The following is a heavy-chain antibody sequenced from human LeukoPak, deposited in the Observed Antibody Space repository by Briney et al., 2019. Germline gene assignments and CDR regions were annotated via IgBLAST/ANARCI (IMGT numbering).Heavy chain of an antibody. CDR3: AKGSREWELLDAFDI. Sequence: PGGSLRLSCAASGFTFNNYGMSWVRQAPGKGLEWVSGISGSGVRTDYADSVKGRFTISRDNAKNTLYLQMNSRRAEDTAVYYCAKGSREWELLDAFDIWGQGTMVTVSS. CDR1: GFTFNNYG. J-gene: IGHJ3*02. V-gene: IGHV3-23*01. D-gene: IGHD1-26*01. CDR2: ISGSGVRT.